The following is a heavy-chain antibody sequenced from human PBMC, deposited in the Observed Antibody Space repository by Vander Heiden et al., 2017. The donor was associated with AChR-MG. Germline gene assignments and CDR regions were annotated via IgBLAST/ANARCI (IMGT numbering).Heavy chain of an antibody. CDR1: GFTFSPNW. J-gene: IGHJ4*02. D-gene: IGHD2-15*01. CDR3: VRRYCSGDSCYGSADFDY. CDR2: IKPDGSDK. Sequence: EVHLVESGGGLVQPGGSLRLSCAASGFTFSPNWMAWLRQAPGKGLEWVANIKPDGSDKYFVDSVRGRFSISRDNAKTSLYLQMDSLRAEDTAVYYCVRRYCSGDSCYGSADFDYWGQGTLVTVSS. V-gene: IGHV3-7*01.